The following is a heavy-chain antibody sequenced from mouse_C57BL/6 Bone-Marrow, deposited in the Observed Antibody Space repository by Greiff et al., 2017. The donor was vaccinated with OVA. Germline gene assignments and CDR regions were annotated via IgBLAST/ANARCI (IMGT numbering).Heavy chain of an antibody. CDR3: ARGDYGRSRNGAMDY. V-gene: IGHV1-12*01. J-gene: IGHJ4*01. D-gene: IGHD1-1*01. CDR2: IYPGNGDT. Sequence: QVQLQQSGAELVRPGASVKMSCKASGYTFTSYNMHWVKQTPRQGLEWIGAIYPGNGDTSYNQKFKGKATLTVDKSSSTAYMQRSSLTSEDSAVYFCARGDYGRSRNGAMDYWGQGTSVTVSS. CDR1: GYTFTSYN.